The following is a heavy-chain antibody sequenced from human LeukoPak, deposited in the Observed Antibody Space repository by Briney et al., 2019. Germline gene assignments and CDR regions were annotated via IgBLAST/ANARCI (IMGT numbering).Heavy chain of an antibody. J-gene: IGHJ4*02. CDR1: GGSISSGGYC. D-gene: IGHD5-12*01. CDR2: IYYSGSN. Sequence: SETLSLTCTVSGGSISSGGYCWSWIRQHPREGLEWIEYIYYSGSNYYNPSLKRLVTILVDASKNQFSLKLSSVTAADTAVYYCARGGLVAAYDYWGQGTLVTVSS. V-gene: IGHV4-31*01. CDR3: ARGGLVAAYDY.